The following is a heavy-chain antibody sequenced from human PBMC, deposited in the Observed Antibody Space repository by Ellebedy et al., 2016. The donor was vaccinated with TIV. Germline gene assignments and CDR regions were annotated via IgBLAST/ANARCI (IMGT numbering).Heavy chain of an antibody. Sequence: GSLRLXCAVYGGSFSTYYWSWIRQPPGKGLEWIGEINHGGNTNYNPSLKSRVTISVDTSKNQFSLKLSSVTAADTAVYYCARGDYGDYAFHYWGPGTLVTVSS. CDR1: GGSFSTYY. CDR2: INHGGNT. CDR3: ARGDYGDYAFHY. J-gene: IGHJ4*02. V-gene: IGHV4-34*01. D-gene: IGHD4-17*01.